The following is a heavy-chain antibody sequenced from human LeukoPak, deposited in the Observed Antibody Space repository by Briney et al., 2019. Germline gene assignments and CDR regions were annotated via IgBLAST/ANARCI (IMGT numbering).Heavy chain of an antibody. J-gene: IGHJ3*02. CDR3: ARNILPYSSGYGDAFDI. D-gene: IGHD3-22*01. CDR1: GGSISSYY. Sequence: PSETLSLTCTVSGGSISSYYWSWIRQPPGKGLEWIGYIYYSGSTNYNPSLKSRVTISVDTSKNQFSLKLSSVPAADTAVYYCARNILPYSSGYGDAFDIWGQGTMVTVSS. CDR2: IYYSGST. V-gene: IGHV4-59*01.